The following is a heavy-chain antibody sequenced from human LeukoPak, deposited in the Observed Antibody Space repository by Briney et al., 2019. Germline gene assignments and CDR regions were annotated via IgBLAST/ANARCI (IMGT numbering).Heavy chain of an antibody. V-gene: IGHV3-9*03. D-gene: IGHD3-3*01. CDR2: ISWNSGSL. CDR1: GFTFDDYA. J-gene: IGHJ4*02. Sequence: PGGSLRLSCAASGFTFDDYAMHWVRQAPGKGLEWVSGISWNSGSLGYADSVRGRFTISRDNAKNSLYLQMNSLRAEDMALYYCAKALFSGVANGLDYWGQGTLVIVSS. CDR3: AKALFSGVANGLDY.